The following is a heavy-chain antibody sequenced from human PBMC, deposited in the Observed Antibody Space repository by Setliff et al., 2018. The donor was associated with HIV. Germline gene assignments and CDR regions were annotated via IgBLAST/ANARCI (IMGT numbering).Heavy chain of an antibody. V-gene: IGHV4-38-2*01. CDR1: GYSISSGYY. Sequence: SETLSLTCAVSGYSISSGYYWGWIRQTPGKGLKWIGSIYHSGTTYYNPSLRSRVTISVDTSKNQFSLKLSSVTAADTAVYYCGGNGYYSIDYWGQGTLVTVSS. J-gene: IGHJ4*02. CDR2: IYHSGTT. CDR3: GGNGYYSIDY. D-gene: IGHD3-22*01.